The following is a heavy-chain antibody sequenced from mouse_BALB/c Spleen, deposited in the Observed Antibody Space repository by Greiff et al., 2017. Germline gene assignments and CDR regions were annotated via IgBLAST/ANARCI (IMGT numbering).Heavy chain of an antibody. J-gene: IGHJ4*01. CDR3: ARETYAMDY. CDR2: INPSTGYT. Sequence: QVQLKESGADLAKPGASVKMSCKASGYTFTSYWMHWVKQRPGQGLEWIGYINPSTGYTEYNQKFKDKATLTADKSSSTAYMQLSSLTSEDSAVYYCARETYAMDYWGQGTSVTVSS. V-gene: IGHV1-7*01. CDR1: GYTFTSYW.